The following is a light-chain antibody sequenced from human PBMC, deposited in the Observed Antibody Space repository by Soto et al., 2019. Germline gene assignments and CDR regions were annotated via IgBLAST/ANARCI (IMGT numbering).Light chain of an antibody. Sequence: DIQMTQSPSSLSASVGDRVTITCRASQGISTYLNWYQQKPGKAPKLLIYAASSLQSGVPSRFSGSGSGTEFTLTISSLQPDDFATYYCQQYNSYSAWTFGQGTKVDI. CDR3: QQYNSYSAWT. J-gene: IGKJ1*01. CDR2: AAS. CDR1: QGISTY. V-gene: IGKV1-16*01.